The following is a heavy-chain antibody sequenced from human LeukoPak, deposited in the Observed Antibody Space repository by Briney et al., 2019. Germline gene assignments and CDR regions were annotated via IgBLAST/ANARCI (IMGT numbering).Heavy chain of an antibody. CDR3: ARGGAPPDAFDI. D-gene: IGHD3-16*01. CDR2: MHYTGTI. J-gene: IGHJ3*02. V-gene: IGHV4-59*11. CDR1: GASITGHY. Sequence: SETLSLTCTVSGASITGHYWSWIRQPPGKGLEWVGYMHYTGTINYSPSLKSRLTTSIDTSKNQFSLKLSSVTAADTAVYYCARGGAPPDAFDIWGQGTMVTVSS.